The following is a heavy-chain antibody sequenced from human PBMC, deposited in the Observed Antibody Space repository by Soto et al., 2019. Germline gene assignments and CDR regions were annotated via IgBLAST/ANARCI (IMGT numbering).Heavy chain of an antibody. Sequence: SETLSLTCTVSGGSISSYYWSWIRQPPGKGLEWIGYIYYSGTTSYNPSLKGRVTISVDTSKNQFSLKLSSVTAADTAVYYCARHAPYCSSTSHCAYGMDVWGQGTTVTVSS. CDR3: ARHAPYCSSTSHCAYGMDV. CDR1: GGSISSYY. V-gene: IGHV4-59*08. J-gene: IGHJ6*02. CDR2: IYYSGTT. D-gene: IGHD2-2*01.